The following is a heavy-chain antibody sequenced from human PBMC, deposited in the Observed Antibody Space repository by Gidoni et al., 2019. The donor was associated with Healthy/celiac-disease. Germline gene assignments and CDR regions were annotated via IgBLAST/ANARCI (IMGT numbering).Heavy chain of an antibody. V-gene: IGHV3-30*18. Sequence: QVQLVASGGGVVQPGRSLRLSCAASGFTFSSYGMHWVRQAPGTGLEWVAVISFDGSNKYYADSVKGRFTISRDNSKNTLYLQMNSLRAEDTAVYYCAKAPYLGIVATIDTYFDYWGQGTLVTVSS. CDR2: ISFDGSNK. D-gene: IGHD5-12*01. J-gene: IGHJ4*02. CDR1: GFTFSSYG. CDR3: AKAPYLGIVATIDTYFDY.